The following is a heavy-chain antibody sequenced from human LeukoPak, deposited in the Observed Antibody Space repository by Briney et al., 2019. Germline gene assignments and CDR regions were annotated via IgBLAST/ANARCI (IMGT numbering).Heavy chain of an antibody. V-gene: IGHV1-2*02. CDR1: GYTFTGYY. CDR2: INPNSGGT. Sequence: ASVKVSCKASGYTFTGYYMHWVRQAPGQGLEWMGWINPNSGGTNYAQKFQGRVTMTRDTSISTAYMELSRLRSDDTAVYYCARQLEGVPAALFDYWGQRTLVTVSS. J-gene: IGHJ4*02. D-gene: IGHD2-2*01. CDR3: ARQLEGVPAALFDY.